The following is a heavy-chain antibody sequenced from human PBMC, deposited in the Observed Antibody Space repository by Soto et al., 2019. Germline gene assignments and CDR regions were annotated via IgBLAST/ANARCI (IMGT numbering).Heavy chain of an antibody. V-gene: IGHV5-10-1*01. CDR1: GYSFTSYW. CDR3: ASLVVPAADHYYYGMDV. D-gene: IGHD2-2*01. Sequence: GESLKISCKGSGYSFTSYWISWVRQMPGKGLEWMGRTDPSDSYTNYSPSFQGHVTISADKSISTAYLQWSSLKASDTAMYYCASLVVPAADHYYYGMDVWGQGTTVTVSS. CDR2: TDPSDSYT. J-gene: IGHJ6*02.